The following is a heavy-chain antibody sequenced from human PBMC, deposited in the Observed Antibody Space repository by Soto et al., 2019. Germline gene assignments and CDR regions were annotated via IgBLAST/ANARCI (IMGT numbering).Heavy chain of an antibody. V-gene: IGHV3-33*01. CDR2: IWYDGSNK. J-gene: IGHJ6*02. CDR1: VFTFSSYG. CDR3: ARDRPRKIYGDYWYYYYGMDV. Sequence: GWSLRLSCAASVFTFSSYGMHWVRQAPGKGLEWVAVIWYDGSNKYYADSVKGRFTISRDNSKNTLYLQMNSLRAEDTAVYYCARDRPRKIYGDYWYYYYGMDVWGQGTTVTVSS. D-gene: IGHD4-17*01.